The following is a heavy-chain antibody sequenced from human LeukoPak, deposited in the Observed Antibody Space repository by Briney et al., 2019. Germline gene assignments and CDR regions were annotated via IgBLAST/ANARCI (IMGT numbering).Heavy chain of an antibody. D-gene: IGHD1-26*01. CDR1: GFTVSSNY. CDR2: IYSGDSA. CDR3: ARAPPYSGSYSYYFDY. V-gene: IGHV3-66*02. J-gene: IGHJ4*02. Sequence: GGSLRLSCAASGFTVSSNYMSWVRQAPGKGLEWVSVIYSGDSAYYADSVKGRFTISRDNSKNTLYLQMNSLRAEDTAVYYCARAPPYSGSYSYYFDYWGQGTLVTVS.